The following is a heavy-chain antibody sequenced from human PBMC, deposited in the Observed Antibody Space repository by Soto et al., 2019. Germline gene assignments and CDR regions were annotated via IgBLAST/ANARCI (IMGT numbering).Heavy chain of an antibody. D-gene: IGHD4-4*01. V-gene: IGHV1-58*01. CDR3: ARGDSNYYYYHYMDV. CDR1: GFTFSRYV. Sequence: ASVKVSCKASGFTFSRYVVQWVRQARGQGLEWIGWIVVGSGNTNYAQKFQERVTITRDMSTSTAYMELSSPRSEDTAVYYCARGDSNYYYYHYMDVWGRGTTVTVSS. CDR2: IVVGSGNT. J-gene: IGHJ6*03.